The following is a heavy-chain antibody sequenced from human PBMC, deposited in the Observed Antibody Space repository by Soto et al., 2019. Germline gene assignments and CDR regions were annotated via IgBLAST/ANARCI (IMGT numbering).Heavy chain of an antibody. V-gene: IGHV4-4*07. CDR1: GDTITSFS. Sequence: SETLSLTCTVSGDTITSFSWNWIRQSAGKGLEWIARISTTGNPHYNPSLENRVTMSLDTSKNQFSLKLTSVTAADTAVYYCEGESGENWSYEAYWGQGTRVTVSS. D-gene: IGHD1-7*01. J-gene: IGHJ4*02. CDR3: EGESGENWSYEAY. CDR2: ISTTGNP.